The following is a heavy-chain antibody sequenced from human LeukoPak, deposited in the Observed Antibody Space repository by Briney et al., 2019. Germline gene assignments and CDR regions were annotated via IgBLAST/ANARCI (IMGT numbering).Heavy chain of an antibody. CDR2: ISYDGSNK. Sequence: GGSLRLSCAASGFTFSSYGMHWVRQAPGKGLEWVAVISYDGSNKYYADSVKGRFTISRDNAKNSLYLQMNSLRAEDTAVYYCARDYVTNYYDSSGYLGYWGQGTLVTVSS. CDR3: ARDYVTNYYDSSGYLGY. CDR1: GFTFSSYG. D-gene: IGHD3-22*01. J-gene: IGHJ4*02. V-gene: IGHV3-30*03.